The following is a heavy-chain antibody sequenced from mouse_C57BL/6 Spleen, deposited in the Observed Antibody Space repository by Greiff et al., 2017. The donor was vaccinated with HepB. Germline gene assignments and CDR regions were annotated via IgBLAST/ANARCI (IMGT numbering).Heavy chain of an antibody. Sequence: VQLQQSGAELARPGASVKLSCKASGYTFTSYGISWVKQRTGQGLEWIGEIYPRSGNTYYNEKFKGKATLTADKSSSTAYMELRSLTSEDSAVYFCARREDYGYVGGFACWGQGTLVTVSA. CDR2: IYPRSGNT. D-gene: IGHD2-2*01. V-gene: IGHV1-81*01. CDR3: ARREDYGYVGGFAC. J-gene: IGHJ3*01. CDR1: GYTFTSYG.